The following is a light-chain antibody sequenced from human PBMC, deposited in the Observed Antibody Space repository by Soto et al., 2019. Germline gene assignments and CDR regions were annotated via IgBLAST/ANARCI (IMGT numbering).Light chain of an antibody. CDR2: DAS. J-gene: IGKJ1*01. V-gene: IGKV1-5*01. CDR3: QQYDLYWT. CDR1: QTIDKK. Sequence: QSASVGDRVTITCRASQTIDKKLAWYQQKPGKAPKLLIFDASTLETGVPLRFSGSGSGTEFSLSINSLQPEDFGTYFCQQYDLYWTFGQGTKVEI.